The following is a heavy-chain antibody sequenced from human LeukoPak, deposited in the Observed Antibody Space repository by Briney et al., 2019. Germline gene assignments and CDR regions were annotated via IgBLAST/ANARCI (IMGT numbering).Heavy chain of an antibody. V-gene: IGHV3-33*01. CDR2: IWYDGSNK. Sequence: GGSLRLSCAASGFTFSSYGMHWVCQAPGKGLEWVAVIWYDGSNKYYADSVKGRFTISRDNSKNTLYLQMNSLRAEDTAVYYCARDRGEYSNLDYWGQGTLVTVSS. D-gene: IGHD4-11*01. J-gene: IGHJ4*02. CDR1: GFTFSSYG. CDR3: ARDRGEYSNLDY.